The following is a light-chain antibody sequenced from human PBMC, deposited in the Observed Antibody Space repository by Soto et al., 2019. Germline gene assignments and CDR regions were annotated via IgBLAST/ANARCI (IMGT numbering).Light chain of an antibody. CDR1: QGISSY. CDR3: QQLNSYPRAIP. Sequence: IQLSQSPSSLSASVGDRVTITCRASQGISSYLAWYQQKPGKAPKLLIYAASTLQSGVPSRFSGSGYRTEFTLTINSLQPEYFATYCTQQLNSYPRAIPFGQGTRLEIK. J-gene: IGKJ5*01. CDR2: AAS. V-gene: IGKV1-9*01.